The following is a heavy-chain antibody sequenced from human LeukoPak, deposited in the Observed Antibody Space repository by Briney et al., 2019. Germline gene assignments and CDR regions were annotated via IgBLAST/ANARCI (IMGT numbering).Heavy chain of an antibody. J-gene: IGHJ5*02. CDR1: GFTFSSYA. D-gene: IGHD1-26*01. CDR2: IVGSSGNT. V-gene: IGHV3-23*01. CDR3: AKDKIVGDGRWDFDH. Sequence: PGRSLSLSCAASGFTFSSYAMTWVRQAPGKGLEWVSGIVGSSGNTYYADSVKGRFTISRDISKSTLYLQMNSLRVEDTAQYYCAKDKIVGDGRWDFDHWGRGTLVTVSS.